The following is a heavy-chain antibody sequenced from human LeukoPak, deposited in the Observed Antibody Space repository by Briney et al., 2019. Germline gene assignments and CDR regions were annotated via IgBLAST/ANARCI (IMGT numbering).Heavy chain of an antibody. CDR2: FNPEDAET. CDR1: GYTLTEIS. V-gene: IGHV1-24*01. D-gene: IGHD4-17*01. J-gene: IGHJ4*02. Sequence: ASVKVSCKVSGYTLTEISMHWVRQAPGQGLEWMGGFNPEDAETIYAQSFQGRLTVTEDTSTDTAYMELSSLRSEDTAMYYCATEIVGYGDVHYFDSWGQGTLVTVSS. CDR3: ATEIVGYGDVHYFDS.